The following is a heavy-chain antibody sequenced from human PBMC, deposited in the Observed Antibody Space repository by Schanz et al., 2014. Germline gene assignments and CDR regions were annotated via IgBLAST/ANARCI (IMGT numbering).Heavy chain of an antibody. Sequence: EVQLVASGGGLVQPGGSLRLSCAASGFTFSSYAMSWVRQAPGKGLEWVSAISGGGGTTYYTDSVKGRFTISRDNSKSTLYLQMNSLRAEDTAVYFCAKIERNEDWGQGTLVTVSS. CDR3: AKIERNED. V-gene: IGHV3-23*04. CDR1: GFTFSSYA. CDR2: ISGGGGTT. D-gene: IGHD1-1*01. J-gene: IGHJ4*02.